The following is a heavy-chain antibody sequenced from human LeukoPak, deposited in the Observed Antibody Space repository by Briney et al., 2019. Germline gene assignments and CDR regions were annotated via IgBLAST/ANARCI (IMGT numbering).Heavy chain of an antibody. V-gene: IGHV1-46*01. CDR1: GYTFTSYY. CDR2: INPSGGST. D-gene: IGHD2-2*01. J-gene: IGHJ5*02. CDR3: ARDNISWGYCSSTSCYSWFDP. Sequence: ASVKVSCKASGYTFTSYYMHWVRQAPGQGLEWMGIINPSGGSTSYAQKFQGRVTMTRDVSTSTVCMELSSLRSEDTAVYYCARDNISWGYCSSTSCYSWFDPWGQGTLVTVSA.